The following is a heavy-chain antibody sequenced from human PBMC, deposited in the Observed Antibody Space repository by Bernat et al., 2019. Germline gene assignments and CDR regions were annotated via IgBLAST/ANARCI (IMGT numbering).Heavy chain of an antibody. V-gene: IGHV3-30*03. D-gene: IGHD2-21*01. CDR1: GFTFSSYG. Sequence: QVQLVESGGGVVQPGRSLRVSCAASGFTFSSYGMHWVRQAPGKGLEWVAVISFDGSDKYYADSVKGRFTISRDNSKNTLYLQMNSLRAEDTAVYYCARIPCGGDCYGAFDIWGQGTMVTVSS. CDR3: ARIPCGGDCYGAFDI. CDR2: ISFDGSDK. J-gene: IGHJ3*02.